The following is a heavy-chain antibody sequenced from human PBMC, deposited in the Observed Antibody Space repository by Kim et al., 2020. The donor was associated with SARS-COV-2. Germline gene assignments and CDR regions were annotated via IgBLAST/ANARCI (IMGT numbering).Heavy chain of an antibody. Sequence: ASVKVSCKASGYTFTGYYMHWVRQAPGQGLEWMGWINPNSGGTNYAQKFQGRVTMTRDTSISTAYMELSRLRSDDTAVYYCARPRSHMDTITDAFDIWGQGTMVTVSS. CDR1: GYTFTGYY. CDR2: INPNSGGT. D-gene: IGHD1-26*01. V-gene: IGHV1-2*02. CDR3: ARPRSHMDTITDAFDI. J-gene: IGHJ3*02.